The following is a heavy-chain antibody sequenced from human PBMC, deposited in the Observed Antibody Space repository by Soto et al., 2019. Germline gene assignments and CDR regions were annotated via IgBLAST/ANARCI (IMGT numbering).Heavy chain of an antibody. J-gene: IGHJ3*01. V-gene: IGHV3-9*01. Sequence: SLGLSCAASGFTFEAYSLHWVRQLPGKGLEWVAGISGDSGSSGYADSVSGRFTVSRDNAKNSLFLQMSSLSPEDTALYYCTKRRSARPGFDAFDLWGQGTMVTVSS. CDR3: TKRRSARPGFDAFDL. CDR2: ISGDSGSS. CDR1: GFTFEAYS.